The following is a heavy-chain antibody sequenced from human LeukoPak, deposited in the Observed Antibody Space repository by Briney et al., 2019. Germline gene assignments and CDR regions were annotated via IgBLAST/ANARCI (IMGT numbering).Heavy chain of an antibody. J-gene: IGHJ4*02. Sequence: TLSLTCTVSGGSISSYYWSWIRQPPGKALEWLARIDWDDDKYYSTSLKTRLTISKDTSKNQVVLTMTNVDPVDTATYYCVRYGSGSYFFDYWGQGTLVTVSS. CDR1: GGSISSYYW. CDR3: VRYGSGSYFFDY. CDR2: IDWDDDK. V-gene: IGHV2-70*11. D-gene: IGHD3-10*01.